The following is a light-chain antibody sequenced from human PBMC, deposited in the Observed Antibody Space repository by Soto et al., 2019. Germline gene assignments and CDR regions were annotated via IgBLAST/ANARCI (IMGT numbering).Light chain of an antibody. CDR1: SSDVGGYNY. J-gene: IGLJ3*02. V-gene: IGLV2-14*01. CDR3: SSYTSSSTLGV. CDR2: EVS. Sequence: QSALTQPASVSGSPGQSITISCTGTSSDVGGYNYVSWYQQHPGKAPKLMIYEVSNRPSGVSNRFSGSKSGNTASLTISGLQAEDEADYYCSSYTSSSTLGVFGGETQLTVL.